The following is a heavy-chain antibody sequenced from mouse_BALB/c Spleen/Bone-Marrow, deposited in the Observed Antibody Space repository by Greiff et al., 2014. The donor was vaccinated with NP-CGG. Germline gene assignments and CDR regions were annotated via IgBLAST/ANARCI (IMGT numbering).Heavy chain of an antibody. CDR3: ARRTTGYAMDY. CDR1: GYTFTDYA. J-gene: IGHJ4*01. V-gene: IGHV1-67*01. CDR2: ISTYSGNT. Sequence: QVQLQQPGPELVRPGVSVKISCKGSGYTFTDYAIRWVKQSPAKSLEWIGVISTYSGNTKYNQKFKDKATMTVDKSSSTAYMELARLTSEDSAIYYCARRTTGYAMDYWGQGTSVTVSS.